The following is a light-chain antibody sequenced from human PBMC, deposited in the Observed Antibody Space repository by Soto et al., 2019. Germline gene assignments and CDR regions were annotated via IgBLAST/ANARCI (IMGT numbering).Light chain of an antibody. CDR2: LNSDGSH. CDR3: QTWGSGIVV. V-gene: IGLV4-69*01. CDR1: SGHSNYA. J-gene: IGLJ2*01. Sequence: QSVLTQSPSASASLGDSVKLTCTRSSGHSNYAIAWHQQQSEKGPRYLMKLNSDGSHSKGDGIPDRFSGSSSGAERYLTISSLQSEDEADYYCQTWGSGIVVFGGGTKLTVL.